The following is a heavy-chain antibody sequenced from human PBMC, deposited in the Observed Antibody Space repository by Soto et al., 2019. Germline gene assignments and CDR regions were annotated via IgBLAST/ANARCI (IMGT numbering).Heavy chain of an antibody. Sequence: EVQLVESGGGLVQPGGSLRLSCAASGFTVSSNYMSWVRQAPGKGLEWVSVIYSGGSTYYADSVKGRFTISRDNSKNTLYLQRNSLRAEDTAVYYCAREGYGELTFDYWGQGTLVTVSS. CDR3: AREGYGELTFDY. CDR2: IYSGGST. V-gene: IGHV3-66*01. CDR1: GFTVSSNY. J-gene: IGHJ4*02. D-gene: IGHD4-17*01.